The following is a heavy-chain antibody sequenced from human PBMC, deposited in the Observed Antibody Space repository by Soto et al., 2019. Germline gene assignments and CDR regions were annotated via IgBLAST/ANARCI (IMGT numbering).Heavy chain of an antibody. J-gene: IGHJ5*02. CDR2: IYYSGST. Sequence: PSETLSLTCSVSGGSISSSGYYWGWIRQPPGKGLEWIGSIYYSGSTYYNPSLKSRVTISVDTSKNQFSLKLSSVTAADTAVYYCARRVDWFDPWGQGTLVTVSS. V-gene: IGHV4-39*01. CDR3: ARRVDWFDP. D-gene: IGHD2-21*01. CDR1: GGSISSSGYY.